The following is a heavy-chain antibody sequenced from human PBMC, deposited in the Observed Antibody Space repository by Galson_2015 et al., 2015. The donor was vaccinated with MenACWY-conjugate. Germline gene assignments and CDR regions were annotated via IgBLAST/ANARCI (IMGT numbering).Heavy chain of an antibody. J-gene: IGHJ1*01. V-gene: IGHV3-23*01. Sequence: SLRLSCAASGFTFTSYAMPWVRQAPGKGLEWVSAIRHSGRYTYYADSVKGRFTISRDNSNNALFLQMNNVRADDTASYYCAKDLVKNYEMLTGYYSDWGQGTLVTV. D-gene: IGHD3-9*01. CDR1: GFTFTSYA. CDR3: AKDLVKNYEMLTGYYSD. CDR2: IRHSGRYT.